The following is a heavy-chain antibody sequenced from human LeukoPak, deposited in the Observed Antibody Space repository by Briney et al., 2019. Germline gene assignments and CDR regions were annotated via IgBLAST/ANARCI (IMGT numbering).Heavy chain of an antibody. CDR3: ATGTYYYDSSGYYPLDNFDY. J-gene: IGHJ4*02. V-gene: IGHV3-23*01. D-gene: IGHD3-22*01. Sequence: GGSLRLSCAASGFTFSSYAMSWVRQAPGKGLERVSAISGSGGSTYYADSVKGRFTISRDNSKNTLYLQMNSLRAEDTAVYYCATGTYYYDSSGYYPLDNFDYWGQGTLVTVSS. CDR2: ISGSGGST. CDR1: GFTFSSYA.